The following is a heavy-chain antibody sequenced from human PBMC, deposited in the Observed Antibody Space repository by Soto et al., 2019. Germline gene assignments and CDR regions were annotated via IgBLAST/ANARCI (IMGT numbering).Heavy chain of an antibody. CDR1: GGTFSSYA. CDR2: IIPIFGTA. D-gene: IGHD3-22*01. J-gene: IGHJ5*02. V-gene: IGHV1-69*12. Sequence: QVQLVQSGAEVKKPGSSVKVSCKASGGTFSSYAISWVRQAPGQGLEWMGVIIPIFGTANYAQKFQGRVPITEDESTSTAYIELSSLRSEDTAVYYCARDRGPSSGYYPYWFDPWGRGTLVTVSS. CDR3: ARDRGPSSGYYPYWFDP.